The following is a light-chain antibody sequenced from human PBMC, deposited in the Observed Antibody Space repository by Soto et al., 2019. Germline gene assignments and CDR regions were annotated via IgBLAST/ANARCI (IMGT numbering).Light chain of an antibody. Sequence: DIQMTQSPSTLSATVGDRVTITCRASQGISDFLAWYQQKPGKVPKLLVYSASTLQSGVPSRFSGSGSGTDFTRTISSLQPEDVATYYCQKYNGAPWTFGQGTTVEIK. CDR2: SAS. CDR3: QKYNGAPWT. J-gene: IGKJ1*01. V-gene: IGKV1-27*01. CDR1: QGISDF.